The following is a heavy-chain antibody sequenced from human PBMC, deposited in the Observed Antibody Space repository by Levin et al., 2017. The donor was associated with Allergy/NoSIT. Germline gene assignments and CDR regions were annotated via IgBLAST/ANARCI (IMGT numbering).Heavy chain of an antibody. D-gene: IGHD3-16*01. Sequence: PGGSLRLSCAGSGFTFSSHAMSWVRQAPGKGLEWVSTIANEGGATHYADSVKGRFTISRDNSKDTLYLQMNSLRAEDTAVYYCATWLIAHFDYWGQGTLVTVSS. CDR2: IANEGGAT. CDR1: GFTFSSHA. V-gene: IGHV3-23*01. CDR3: ATWLIAHFDY. J-gene: IGHJ4*02.